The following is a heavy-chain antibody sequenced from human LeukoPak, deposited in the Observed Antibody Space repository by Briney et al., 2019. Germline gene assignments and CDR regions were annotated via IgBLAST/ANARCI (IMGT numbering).Heavy chain of an antibody. CDR2: ISSGGTYI. J-gene: IGHJ4*02. Sequence: PGASLRLSCAASGFTFDTYAMTWARQAPGKGLEWVSSISSGGTYIYYAESVRGRSTISRDNTKNFLYLQLSTLRVEDTAVYYCARDRPTGRSRGVVVQWGQGTLVTVSS. D-gene: IGHD2-15*01. CDR1: GFTFDTYA. V-gene: IGHV3-21*01. CDR3: ARDRPTGRSRGVVVQ.